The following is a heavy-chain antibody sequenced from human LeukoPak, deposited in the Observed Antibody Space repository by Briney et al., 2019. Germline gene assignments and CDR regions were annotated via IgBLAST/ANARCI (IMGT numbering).Heavy chain of an antibody. CDR1: GGTFSSYA. Sequence: GASVKVSCKASGGTFSSYAISWVRQAPGQGVEWIGWINPNSGGTNYVQKFQDRVTLTRDTSISTAYMELTGLTSDDTTVYYCARVRTGATAYDALDIWGQGTMVTVSS. CDR3: ARVRTGATAYDALDI. CDR2: INPNSGGT. D-gene: IGHD6-25*01. J-gene: IGHJ3*02. V-gene: IGHV1-2*02.